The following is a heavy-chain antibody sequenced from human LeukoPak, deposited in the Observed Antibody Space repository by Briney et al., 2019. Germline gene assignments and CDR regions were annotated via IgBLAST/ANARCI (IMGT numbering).Heavy chain of an antibody. CDR3: AKGIELWLTYFDH. Sequence: PGGSLRLSCVASGFSFSIYVMNWVRQAPGTGLEWVSAISGNGGSTYYADSVKGRLTISRDNSKNTLSLQMNSLRAEYTGVYYFAKGIELWLTYFDHWGQGTLVTASS. J-gene: IGHJ4*02. CDR2: ISGNGGST. CDR1: GFSFSIYV. D-gene: IGHD5-18*01. V-gene: IGHV3-23*01.